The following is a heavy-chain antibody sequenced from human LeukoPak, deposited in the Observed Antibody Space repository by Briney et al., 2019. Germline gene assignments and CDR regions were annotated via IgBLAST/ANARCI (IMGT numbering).Heavy chain of an antibody. CDR1: GGSISSFF. V-gene: IGHV4-59*08. D-gene: IGHD3-22*01. Sequence: LETLSLTCTVSGGSISSFFWSWIRQPPGKGLEWLGCIDYSGSTQYNPSLKSRVPISVDTSKQQFSLKLSSVTAADTAVYYCASDNSGSYHPYYWGLGTLVTVSS. CDR3: ASDNSGSYHPYY. CDR2: IDYSGST. J-gene: IGHJ4*02.